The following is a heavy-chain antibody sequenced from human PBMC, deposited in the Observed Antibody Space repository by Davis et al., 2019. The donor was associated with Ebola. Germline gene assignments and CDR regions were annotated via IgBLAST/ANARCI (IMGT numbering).Heavy chain of an antibody. CDR3: ARGRYSSSSVYFDY. J-gene: IGHJ4*02. CDR2: ISYDGSNK. CDR1: GFTFSSYA. V-gene: IGHV3-30-3*01. D-gene: IGHD6-6*01. Sequence: GGSLRLSCAASGFTFSSYAMHWVRQAPGKGLEWVAVISYDGSNKYYADSVKGRFTISRDNSKNTLYLQMNSLRDEDTAVYYCARGRYSSSSVYFDYWGQGTLVTVSS.